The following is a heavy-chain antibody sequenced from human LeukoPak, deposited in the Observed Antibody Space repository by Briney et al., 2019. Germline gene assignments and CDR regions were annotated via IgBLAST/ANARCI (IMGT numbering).Heavy chain of an antibody. CDR2: IKSKADGETT. D-gene: IGHD6-19*01. CDR1: GFTFSNSW. J-gene: IGHJ4*02. Sequence: GGPLRLSCAASGFTFSNSWMIWVREAPGKGVEGVGSIKSKADGETTDYAAPVKGRFTISRDDSKNTLYLKMNSLKTEDTAVYYCTTARSGWYDYWGQGTLVTVSS. CDR3: TTARSGWYDY. V-gene: IGHV3-15*01.